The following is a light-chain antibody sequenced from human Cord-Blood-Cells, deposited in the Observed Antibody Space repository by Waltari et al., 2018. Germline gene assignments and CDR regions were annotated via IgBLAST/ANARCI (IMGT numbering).Light chain of an antibody. V-gene: IGKV1-39*01. CDR1: QSISSY. J-gene: IGKJ3*01. CDR3: QQSYSTPT. Sequence: DIQMTQSPSSLPASVGDRVTITCRASQSISSYLNWYQQKPGKAPKLLIYAASSLQSGVPSRFSGSESGTDFTLTISSLQPEDFATYYCQQSYSTPTFGPGTKVDIK. CDR2: AAS.